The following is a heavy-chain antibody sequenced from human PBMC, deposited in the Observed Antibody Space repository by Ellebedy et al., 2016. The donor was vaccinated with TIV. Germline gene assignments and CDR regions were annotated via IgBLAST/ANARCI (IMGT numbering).Heavy chain of an antibody. Sequence: MPSETLSLTCTVSGGSISSSSYYWGWIRQPPGKGLEWIGSIYYSGSTYYNPSLKSRVTISVDTSKNQFSLKLSSVTAADTAVYYCAVRYFDWLLYEGPLKDYGMDVWGQGTTVTVSS. D-gene: IGHD3-9*01. CDR1: GGSISSSSYY. CDR3: AVRYFDWLLYEGPLKDYGMDV. CDR2: IYYSGST. J-gene: IGHJ6*02. V-gene: IGHV4-39*01.